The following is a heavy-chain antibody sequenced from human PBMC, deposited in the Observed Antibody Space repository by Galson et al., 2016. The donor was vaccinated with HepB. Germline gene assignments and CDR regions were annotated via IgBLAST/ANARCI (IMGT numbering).Heavy chain of an antibody. CDR2: IHSDGITI. CDR1: GFTFTNYW. D-gene: IGHD6-13*01. CDR3: ARDDVSAPGVPDF. V-gene: IGHV3-74*01. Sequence: SLRLSCAASGFTFTNYWMHWVRQAPEEGLVWVSRIHSDGITISYADSVVRGRFTISRDNAENMLFLEMNSLRVEDTAVYFCARDDVSAPGVPDFWGQGTLVTVSS. J-gene: IGHJ4*02.